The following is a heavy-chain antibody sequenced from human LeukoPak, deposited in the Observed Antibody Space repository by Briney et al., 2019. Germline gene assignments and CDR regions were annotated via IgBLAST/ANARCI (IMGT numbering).Heavy chain of an antibody. D-gene: IGHD6-6*01. CDR2: INHSGST. Sequence: SETLSLTCAVYGGSFSGYYWSWIRQPPGKGLEWVGEINHSGSTNCNPSLKSRVTISVDTSKNQVSLKLSSVTAADTAVYYCARRDKPRSSRTAFDYWGQGTLVTVSS. J-gene: IGHJ4*02. CDR1: GGSFSGYY. CDR3: ARRDKPRSSRTAFDY. V-gene: IGHV4-34*01.